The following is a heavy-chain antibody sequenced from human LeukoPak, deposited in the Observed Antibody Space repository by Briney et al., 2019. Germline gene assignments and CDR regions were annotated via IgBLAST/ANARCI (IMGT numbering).Heavy chain of an antibody. CDR3: ARDLVVDTDLYFDY. Sequence: SETLSLTCAVYGGSFSGYYWSWIRQPPGKGLEWIGSIYYSGSTYYNPSLKSRVTISVDTSKNQFSLKLSSVTAADTAVYYCARDLVVDTDLYFDYWGQGTLVTVSS. D-gene: IGHD5-18*01. CDR2: IYYSGST. CDR1: GGSFSGYY. J-gene: IGHJ4*02. V-gene: IGHV4-34*01.